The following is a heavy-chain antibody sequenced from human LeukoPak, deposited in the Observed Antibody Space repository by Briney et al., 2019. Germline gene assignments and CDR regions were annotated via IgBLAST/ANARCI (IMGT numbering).Heavy chain of an antibody. D-gene: IGHD4-17*01. J-gene: IGHJ4*03. Sequence: GGSLRLSCAASGFTFSTYTINWVRQAPGKGLEWVSSISGSSSYIYYADSVKGRFTISRDNAKNLLYLQMTSLRAEDTAVYSCTRVYYGDSGGFDNWGPGELVTVSP. CDR1: GFTFSTYT. CDR3: TRVYYGDSGGFDN. V-gene: IGHV3-21*06. CDR2: ISGSSSYI.